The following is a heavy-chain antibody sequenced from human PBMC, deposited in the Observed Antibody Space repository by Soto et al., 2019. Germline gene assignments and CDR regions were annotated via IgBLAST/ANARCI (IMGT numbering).Heavy chain of an antibody. V-gene: IGHV1-69*06. CDR2: IIPIFGTA. Sequence: GASVKVSCKASGYTFTSYDINWVRQATGQGLEWMGGIIPIFGTANYAQKFQGRVTITADKSTSTAYMELSSLRSEDTAVYYCAQTTSADAFDIWGQGTMVTVSS. J-gene: IGHJ3*02. CDR3: AQTTSADAFDI. CDR1: GYTFTSYD. D-gene: IGHD4-17*01.